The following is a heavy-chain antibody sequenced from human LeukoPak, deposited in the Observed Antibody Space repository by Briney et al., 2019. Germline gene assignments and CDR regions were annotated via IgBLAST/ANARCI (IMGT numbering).Heavy chain of an antibody. D-gene: IGHD4-23*01. CDR2: IYYSGST. CDR3: ARLLPTVVTPGALPDY. CDR1: GGSISSYY. J-gene: IGHJ4*02. V-gene: IGHV4-59*01. Sequence: PSETLSLTCTVSGGSISSYYWSWIRQPPGKGLEWIGYIYYSGSTNYNPSLKSRVTISVDTSKNQFSLKLSSVTAADTAVYYCARLLPTVVTPGALPDYWGQGTLVTVSS.